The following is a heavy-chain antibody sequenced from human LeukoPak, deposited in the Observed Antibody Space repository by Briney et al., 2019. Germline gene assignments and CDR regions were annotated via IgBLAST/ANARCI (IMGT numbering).Heavy chain of an antibody. CDR1: GGSISSGGYY. V-gene: IGHV4-31*03. Sequence: SQTLSLTCTVSGGSISSGGYYWSWIRQHPGKGLEWIGYIYYSGSTYYNPSLKSRVTISVDTSKNQFSLKLSSVTAADTAVYYCARAFHDILTGYRYYYYYYMDVWGKGTTVTVSS. CDR3: ARAFHDILTGYRYYYYYYMDV. CDR2: IYYSGST. D-gene: IGHD3-9*01. J-gene: IGHJ6*03.